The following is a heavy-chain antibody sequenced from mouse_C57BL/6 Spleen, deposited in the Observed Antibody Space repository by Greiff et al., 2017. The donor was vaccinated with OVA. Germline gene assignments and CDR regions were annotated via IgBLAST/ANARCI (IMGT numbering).Heavy chain of an antibody. J-gene: IGHJ4*01. CDR2: IDPSDSYT. CDR1: GYTFTSYW. Sequence: QVQLQQPGAELVRPGTSVKLSCKASGYTFTSYWMHWVKQRPGQGLEWIGVIDPSDSYTNYNQKFKGKATLTVDTSSSTAYMQLSGLTSEDSAVYYCARSGSNYVSAMDYWGQGTSVTVSS. V-gene: IGHV1-59*01. D-gene: IGHD2-5*01. CDR3: ARSGSNYVSAMDY.